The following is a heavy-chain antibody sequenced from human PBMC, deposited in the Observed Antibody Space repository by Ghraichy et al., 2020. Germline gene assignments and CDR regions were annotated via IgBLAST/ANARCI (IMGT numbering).Heavy chain of an antibody. Sequence: SQTLSLTCAVSGGSISSSAYSWTWIRQPPEKGLEWIAYVYYDGSTYYNPSLKSRATISLDNSNSQFSLELTSVTAADPAVYYFARALNYVGFDYWGQGTLVTVSS. D-gene: IGHD3-16*01. CDR1: GGSISSSAYS. CDR3: ARALNYVGFDY. V-gene: IGHV4-30-2*01. J-gene: IGHJ4*02. CDR2: VYYDGST.